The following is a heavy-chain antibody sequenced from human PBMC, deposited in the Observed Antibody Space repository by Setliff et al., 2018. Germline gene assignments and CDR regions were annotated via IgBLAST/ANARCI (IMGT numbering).Heavy chain of an antibody. CDR1: GYTFTSYD. V-gene: IGHV1-2*02. CDR2: MNPNRGVT. J-gene: IGHJ3*01. CDR3: AREGVGPLDDGWDF. Sequence: ASVKVSCKASGYTFTSYDINWVRQATGQGLEWMGWMNPNRGVTKYEPRFQDRVIMTRDTSITTTYMEVTRLRSDDTAIYYCAREGVGPLDDGWDFWGQGTKVTVSS. D-gene: IGHD1-26*01.